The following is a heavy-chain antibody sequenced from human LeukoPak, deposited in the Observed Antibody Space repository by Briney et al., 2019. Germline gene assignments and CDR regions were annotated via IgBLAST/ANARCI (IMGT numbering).Heavy chain of an antibody. J-gene: IGHJ4*02. CDR1: GGTFSSYA. D-gene: IGHD1-26*01. Sequence: ASVKVSCKAAGGTFSSYAISWLRQAPGQGLGWMGRIIPFLGIANYAQKFQGRVTITADKSTSAVYMELSSLRSEDTAVYSCARSVGATNGGPYYFDYWGQGTLVTVSS. CDR3: ARSVGATNGGPYYFDY. V-gene: IGHV1-69*04. CDR2: IIPFLGIA.